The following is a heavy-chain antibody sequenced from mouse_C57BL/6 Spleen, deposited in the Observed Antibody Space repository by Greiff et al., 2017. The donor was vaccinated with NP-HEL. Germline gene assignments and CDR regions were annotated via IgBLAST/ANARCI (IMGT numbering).Heavy chain of an antibody. V-gene: IGHV1-50*01. J-gene: IGHJ3*01. CDR2: IDPSDSYT. CDR1: GYTFTSYW. D-gene: IGHD4-1*01. CDR3: ARVLSGTAY. Sequence: VQLQQSGAELVKPGASVKLSCKASGYTFTSYWMQWVKQRPGQGLEWIGEIDPSDSYTNYNQKFKGKATLTVDTSSSTAYMQLSSLTSEDSAVYYCARVLSGTAYWGPGTLVTVSA.